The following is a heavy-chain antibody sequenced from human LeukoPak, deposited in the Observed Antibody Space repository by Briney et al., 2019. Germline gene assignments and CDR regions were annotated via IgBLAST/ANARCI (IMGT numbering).Heavy chain of an antibody. CDR3: ATGLSENLRWYFGY. Sequence: PGGSLRLSCAVSGFTFRRCAMSWVRQAPGKGLEWVSVISGSGGGTYYADSVKGRFTVSRDNSKNTLFLQMNSLRAEDTAVYYCATGLSENLRWYFGYWGQGTLVTVSS. V-gene: IGHV3-23*01. D-gene: IGHD4-23*01. CDR2: ISGSGGGT. J-gene: IGHJ4*02. CDR1: GFTFRRCA.